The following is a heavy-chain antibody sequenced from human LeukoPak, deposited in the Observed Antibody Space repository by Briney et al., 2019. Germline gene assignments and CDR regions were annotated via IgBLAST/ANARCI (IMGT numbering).Heavy chain of an antibody. D-gene: IGHD6-13*01. CDR1: EFTFSSYS. V-gene: IGHV3-21*01. CDR2: ISSSSSYI. Sequence: GGSLRLSCAASEFTFSSYSMNWVRQAPGKGLEWVSSISSSSSYIYYADSVKGRFTISRDNAKNSLYLQMNSLRAEDTAVYYCARDRIAAAGSIDYWGQGTLVTVSS. J-gene: IGHJ4*02. CDR3: ARDRIAAAGSIDY.